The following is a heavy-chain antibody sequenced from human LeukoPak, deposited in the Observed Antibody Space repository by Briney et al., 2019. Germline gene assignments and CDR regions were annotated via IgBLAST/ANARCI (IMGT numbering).Heavy chain of an antibody. D-gene: IGHD3-9*01. Sequence: GGSLRLSCGASGFPFSQAWMSWVREAPGKGVEWVGRIKSKTDGGTTDYAAPVKGRSTISRDDSKNTLYLQMNSLKMEDSAVYYCATDYLYDILTGPKYWGQGTLVTVSS. V-gene: IGHV3-15*01. CDR3: ATDYLYDILTGPKY. J-gene: IGHJ4*02. CDR2: IKSKTDGGTT. CDR1: GFPFSQAW.